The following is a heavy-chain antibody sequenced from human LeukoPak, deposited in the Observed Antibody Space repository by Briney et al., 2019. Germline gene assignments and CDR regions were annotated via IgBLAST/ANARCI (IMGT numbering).Heavy chain of an antibody. CDR2: INHSGST. D-gene: IGHD5-24*01. CDR3: ARGRSEMATIAGRDY. J-gene: IGHJ4*02. CDR1: GGSFSGYY. Sequence: SETLSLTCAVYGGSFSGYYWSWIRQPPGKGPEWIGEINHSGSTNYNPSLKSRVTISVDTSKNQFSLKLSSVTAADTAVYYCARGRSEMATIAGRDYWGQGTLVTVSS. V-gene: IGHV4-34*01.